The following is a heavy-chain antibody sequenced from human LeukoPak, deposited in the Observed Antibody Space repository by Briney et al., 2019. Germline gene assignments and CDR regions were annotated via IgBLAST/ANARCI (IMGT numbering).Heavy chain of an antibody. CDR3: ARDFDSGSSPDAFDI. CDR2: IYSGGST. CDR1: GFSISGSA. J-gene: IGHJ3*02. Sequence: GGSLRLSCAASGFSISGSAMNWVRQAPGKGLEWVSVIYSGGSTYYADSVKGRFTISRDNSKNTLYLQMNSLRAEDTAVYYCARDFDSGSSPDAFDIWGQGTMVTVSS. V-gene: IGHV3-53*01. D-gene: IGHD6-6*01.